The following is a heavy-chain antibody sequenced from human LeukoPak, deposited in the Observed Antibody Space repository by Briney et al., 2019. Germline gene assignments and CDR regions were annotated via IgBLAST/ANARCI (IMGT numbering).Heavy chain of an antibody. Sequence: GGSLRLSCAASGFTFSSHAMSWVRQAPGKGLEWVSVISGGADSTYYAGSVKGRFTLSRDNSKNTLSLQMNGLRAEDTAVYYCAKISGPSCYGSIDYWGQGTLVTVSS. J-gene: IGHJ4*02. V-gene: IGHV3-23*01. D-gene: IGHD2-2*01. CDR1: GFTFSSHA. CDR2: ISGGADST. CDR3: AKISGPSCYGSIDY.